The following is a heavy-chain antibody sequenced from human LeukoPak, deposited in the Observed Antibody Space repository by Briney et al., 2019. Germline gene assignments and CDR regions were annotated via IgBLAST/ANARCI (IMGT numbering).Heavy chain of an antibody. V-gene: IGHV3-21*01. CDR1: GFTFSSYS. D-gene: IGHD1-26*01. J-gene: IGHJ4*02. CDR2: ISSSSSYI. Sequence: PGGSLRLSCAASGFTFSSYSMNWVRQAPGKGLEWVSSISSSSSYIYYADSVKGRFTISRDNAKNSLYLQMNSLRAEDTAVYYCTAQWELPNFNYFDYWGQGTLVTVSS. CDR3: TAQWELPNFNYFDY.